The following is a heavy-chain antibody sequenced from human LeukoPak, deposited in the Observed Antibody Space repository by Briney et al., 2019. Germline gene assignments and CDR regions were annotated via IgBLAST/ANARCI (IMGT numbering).Heavy chain of an antibody. V-gene: IGHV1-2*02. D-gene: IGHD6-19*01. Sequence: ASAKVSCKASGYTFTGYYMHWVRQAPGQGLEWMGWINPTSGGTKYAQKFQGRVTMTRDTSISTAYMELGRLRSDDTAVYYCARSQWLIDASIDYWGQGTLVTVSS. J-gene: IGHJ4*02. CDR2: INPTSGGT. CDR3: ARSQWLIDASIDY. CDR1: GYTFTGYY.